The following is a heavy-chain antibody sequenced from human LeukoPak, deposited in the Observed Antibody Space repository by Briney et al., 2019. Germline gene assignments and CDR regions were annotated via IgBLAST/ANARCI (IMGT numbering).Heavy chain of an antibody. CDR2: ISSNGGST. V-gene: IGHV3-64*01. Sequence: PGGSLRLSCAASGFTFSSYAMHWVRQAPGKGVEYVSAISSNGGSTYYANSVKGRFTISRDNSKNTLYLQMGSLRAEDMAVYYCARGMSLIDYWGQGTLVTVSS. D-gene: IGHD5/OR15-5a*01. CDR1: GFTFSSYA. CDR3: ARGMSLIDY. J-gene: IGHJ4*02.